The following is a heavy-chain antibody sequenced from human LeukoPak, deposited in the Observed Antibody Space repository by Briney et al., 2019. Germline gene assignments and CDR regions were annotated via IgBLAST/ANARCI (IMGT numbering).Heavy chain of an antibody. CDR1: GGSITSCDW. CDR3: ARGGSGWYRSYGSWFDP. D-gene: IGHD6-19*01. V-gene: IGHV4-4*02. J-gene: IGHJ5*02. CDR2: IHHSGST. Sequence: SETLSLTCAVSGGSITSCDWWAWVRQPPGRGLEWIGEIHHSGSTNYNPSSPSLKSRVTISVDKSKNQFSLKLSSVTAADTAVYYCARGGSGWYRSYGSWFDPWGQGTLVTVSS.